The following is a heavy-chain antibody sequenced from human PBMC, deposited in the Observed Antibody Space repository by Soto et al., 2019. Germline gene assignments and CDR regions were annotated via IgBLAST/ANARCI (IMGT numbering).Heavy chain of an antibody. D-gene: IGHD4-17*01. CDR1: GFTFSSYA. J-gene: IGHJ4*02. CDR2: ISGSGGST. Sequence: GGSLRLSCAASGFTFSSYAMSWVRQAPGKGLEWVSAISGSGGSTYYADSVKGRFTISRDNSKNTLYVQMNSLRTEETAVYYCAKVPNGDYDPLGYWGQGTLVTVSS. V-gene: IGHV3-23*01. CDR3: AKVPNGDYDPLGY.